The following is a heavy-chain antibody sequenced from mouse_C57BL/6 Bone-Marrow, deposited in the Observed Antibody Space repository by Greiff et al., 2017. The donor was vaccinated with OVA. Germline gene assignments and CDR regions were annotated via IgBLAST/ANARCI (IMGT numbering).Heavy chain of an antibody. D-gene: IGHD2-1*01. J-gene: IGHJ4*01. CDR1: GFTFSSYA. V-gene: IGHV5-4*03. Sequence: EVMLVESGGGLVKPGGSLKLSCAASGFTFSSYAMSWVRQTPEKRLEWVATISDGGSYTYYPDNVKGRFTISRDNAKNNLYLQMSHLKSEDTAMYYCARDLLWKAMDYWGQGTSVTVSS. CDR2: ISDGGSYT. CDR3: ARDLLWKAMDY.